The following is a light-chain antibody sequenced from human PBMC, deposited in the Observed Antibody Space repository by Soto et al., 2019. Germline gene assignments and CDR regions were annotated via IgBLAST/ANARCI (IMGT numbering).Light chain of an antibody. V-gene: IGLV2-14*03. Sequence: QSVLTQPASVSGSPGQSITISCTGTSSDIGAYNFVSGYQQHPGKAPKLMLYDVNIRPSRVSNRFSGSESGNTASLTISGLQAEDEADYYCTSWTTSTTMIFGGGTKLTVL. CDR2: DVN. CDR3: TSWTTSTTMI. CDR1: SSDIGAYNF. J-gene: IGLJ2*01.